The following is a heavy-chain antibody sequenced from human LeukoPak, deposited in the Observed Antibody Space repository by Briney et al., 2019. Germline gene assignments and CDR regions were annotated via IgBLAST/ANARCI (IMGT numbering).Heavy chain of an antibody. Sequence: PSETLSLTCTVSGGSISSGDYSWSWIRQPPGKGLEWIGEINHSGSTNYNPSLKSRVTISVDTSKNQFSLKLSSVTAADTAVYYCARGTIAVAGTEFDPWGQGTLVTVSS. D-gene: IGHD6-19*01. CDR3: ARGTIAVAGTEFDP. CDR1: GGSISSGDYS. CDR2: INHSGST. V-gene: IGHV4-39*07. J-gene: IGHJ5*02.